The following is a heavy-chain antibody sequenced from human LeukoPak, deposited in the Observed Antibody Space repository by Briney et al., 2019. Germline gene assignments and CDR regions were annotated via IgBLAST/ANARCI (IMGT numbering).Heavy chain of an antibody. Sequence: PGRSLRLSCAASGFTFDDYAMHWVRQAPGKGLEWVSGISWNSGSIGYADSVKGRFTISRDNAKNSLYLQMNSLRAEDTALYYCAKDIGLLPVYFDYWGQGTLVTVSS. CDR1: GFTFDDYA. V-gene: IGHV3-9*01. CDR3: AKDIGLLPVYFDY. CDR2: ISWNSGSI. J-gene: IGHJ4*02. D-gene: IGHD3-22*01.